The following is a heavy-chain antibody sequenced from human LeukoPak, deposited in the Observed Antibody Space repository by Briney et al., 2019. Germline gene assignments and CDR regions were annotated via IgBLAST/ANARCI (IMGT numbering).Heavy chain of an antibody. J-gene: IGHJ4*02. CDR1: GFTFSSYS. CDR2: ISSGSSTI. CDR3: ARRRYASSWYCDY. D-gene: IGHD6-13*01. V-gene: IGHV3-48*04. Sequence: GGSLRLSCAASGFTFSSYSMNWVRQAPGKGLEWVSYISSGSSTIYYADSVKGRFTISRDDAKNSLYLQMNSLRAEGTAVYYCARRRYASSWYCDYWGQGTLVTVSS.